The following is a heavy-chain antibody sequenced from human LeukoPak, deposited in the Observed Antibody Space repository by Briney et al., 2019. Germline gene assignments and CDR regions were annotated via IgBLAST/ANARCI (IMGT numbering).Heavy chain of an antibody. CDR3: GAGHPRVDY. V-gene: IGHV1-18*01. J-gene: IGHJ4*02. CDR1: GYTFTYYA. Sequence: GASVKVSCKASGYTFTYYAITWVRQAPGQGLEWMGWTSTYNDGKNYAQSLQSRITMTTDTSTNTAYMELSSLRSDDTAVYYCGAGHPRVDYWGQGTLVTVSS. CDR2: TSTYNDGK.